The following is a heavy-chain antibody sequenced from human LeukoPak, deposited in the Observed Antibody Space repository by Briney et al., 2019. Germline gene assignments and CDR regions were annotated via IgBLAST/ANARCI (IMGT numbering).Heavy chain of an antibody. CDR2: ISAYNGNT. CDR1: GYTFTSYG. D-gene: IGHD2-2*01. V-gene: IGHV1-18*01. Sequence: ASVKVSCKASGYTFTSYGISWVRQAPGQGLEWMGWISAYNGNTNYAQKLQGRVTMTTDTSTSTAYMELRSLRSDDTAVYYCARDPYQLQRYNWFDPWGQGTLVTVSS. J-gene: IGHJ5*02. CDR3: ARDPYQLQRYNWFDP.